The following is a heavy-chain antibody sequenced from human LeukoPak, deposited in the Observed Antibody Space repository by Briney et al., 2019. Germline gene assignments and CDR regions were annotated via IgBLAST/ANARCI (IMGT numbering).Heavy chain of an antibody. Sequence: ASVKVSCKASGYTFTIYGISWVRQAPGQGLEWMGWISAYNGNTNYAQKLQGRVTMTTDTSTSTAYMELRSLRSDDTAVYYCARDGLGYCSSTSCLNWFDPRGQGTLVTVSS. J-gene: IGHJ5*02. V-gene: IGHV1-18*04. CDR3: ARDGLGYCSSTSCLNWFDP. D-gene: IGHD2-2*01. CDR2: ISAYNGNT. CDR1: GYTFTIYG.